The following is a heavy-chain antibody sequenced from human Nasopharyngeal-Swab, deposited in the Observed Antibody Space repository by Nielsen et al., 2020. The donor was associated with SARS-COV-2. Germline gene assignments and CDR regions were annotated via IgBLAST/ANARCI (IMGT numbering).Heavy chain of an antibody. CDR1: GGSVSSSSYY. J-gene: IGHJ6*03. CDR3: VRGKRDEAAFYFSYFMDV. D-gene: IGHD2-15*01. Sequence: SETLSLTCTVSGGSVSSSSYYWGWIRQPPGKGLEWIGSIYYSGSTYYNPSLKSRVTISVDTSKNQFSLKLSSVTAADTALYYCVRGKRDEAAFYFSYFMDVWAKGTTVTVSS. CDR2: IYYSGST. V-gene: IGHV4-39*01.